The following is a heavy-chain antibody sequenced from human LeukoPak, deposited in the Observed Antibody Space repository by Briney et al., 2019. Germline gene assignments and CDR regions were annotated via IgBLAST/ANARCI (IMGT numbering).Heavy chain of an antibody. CDR1: GCTFTSYG. J-gene: IGHJ5*02. CDR3: ARDRAHCSGGSCYSPNWFDP. Sequence: ASVKVSCKASGCTFTSYGISWVRQAPGQGLEWMGWISAYNGNTNYAQKLQGRVTMTTDTSTSTAYMELRSLRSDDTAVYYCARDRAHCSGGSCYSPNWFDPWGQGTLVTVSS. CDR2: ISAYNGNT. V-gene: IGHV1-18*01. D-gene: IGHD2-15*01.